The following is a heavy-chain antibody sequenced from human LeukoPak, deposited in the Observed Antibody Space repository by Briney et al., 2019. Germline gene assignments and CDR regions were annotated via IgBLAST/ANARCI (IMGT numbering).Heavy chain of an antibody. J-gene: IGHJ4*02. D-gene: IGHD6-13*01. Sequence: SETLSLTCTVSGGSLSSYYWSWIRQPPGKGLEWIGYIYYSGSTNYNPSLKSRVTISVDTSKNQFSLKLSSVTAADTAVYYCAGSSSWYPGYWGQGTLVTVSS. CDR3: AGSSSWYPGY. CDR2: IYYSGST. V-gene: IGHV4-59*01. CDR1: GGSLSSYY.